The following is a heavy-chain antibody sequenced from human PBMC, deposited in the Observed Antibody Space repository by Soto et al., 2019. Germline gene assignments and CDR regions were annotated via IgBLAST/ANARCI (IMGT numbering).Heavy chain of an antibody. V-gene: IGHV1-18*04. CDR1: GYTFNSYG. Sequence: ASVKVSCKASGYTFNSYGISWVRQAPGQGLEWMGWISAHNGNTNYAEKLQDRVTMTTDTSTSTAYMELRSLRSDDTAVYYCARMDMYTTMCTLDVWGLGTTVTVSS. J-gene: IGHJ6*02. CDR3: ARMDMYTTMCTLDV. CDR2: ISAHNGNT. D-gene: IGHD5-18*01.